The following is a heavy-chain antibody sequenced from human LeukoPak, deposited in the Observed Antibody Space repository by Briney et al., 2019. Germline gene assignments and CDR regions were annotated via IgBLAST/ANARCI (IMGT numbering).Heavy chain of an antibody. Sequence: GGSLRLSCAASGFTFSNYWMHWVRQAPGKGLEWVAFIRYDGSNKYYADSVKGRFTVSRDNSKNTLYLQMNSLRAEDTAVYYCAKDPYYYDSSGYYIDYWGQGTLVTVSS. J-gene: IGHJ4*02. CDR3: AKDPYYYDSSGYYIDY. D-gene: IGHD3-22*01. CDR2: IRYDGSNK. CDR1: GFTFSNYW. V-gene: IGHV3-30*02.